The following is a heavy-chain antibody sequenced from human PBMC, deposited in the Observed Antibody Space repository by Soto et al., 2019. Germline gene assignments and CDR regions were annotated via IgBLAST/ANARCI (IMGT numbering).Heavy chain of an antibody. V-gene: IGHV1-69*13. CDR2: IIPIFGTA. CDR3: ARCFRGITIFGVVTPLPGWFDP. Sequence: ASVKVSCKASGGTFSSYAISWVRQAPGQGLEWMGGIIPIFGTANYAQKFQGRVTITADESTSTAYMELSSLRSEDTAVYYCARCFRGITIFGVVTPLPGWFDPWGQGTLVTVSS. D-gene: IGHD3-3*01. CDR1: GGTFSSYA. J-gene: IGHJ5*02.